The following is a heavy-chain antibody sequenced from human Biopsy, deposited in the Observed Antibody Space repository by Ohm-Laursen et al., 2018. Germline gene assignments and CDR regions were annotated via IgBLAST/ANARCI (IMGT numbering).Heavy chain of an antibody. CDR3: ARRGSGGRSFDY. D-gene: IGHD2-15*01. Sequence: TLSLTCTVSGDSINSSYWSWIRQAPGKGLEWIGFISNSGNTNYNPSLKSRVTISADTSKNQFSLKLGSVTVADTAVFYWARRGSGGRSFDYWGQGSLVTVSS. V-gene: IGHV4-59*08. J-gene: IGHJ4*02. CDR2: ISNSGNT. CDR1: GDSINSSY.